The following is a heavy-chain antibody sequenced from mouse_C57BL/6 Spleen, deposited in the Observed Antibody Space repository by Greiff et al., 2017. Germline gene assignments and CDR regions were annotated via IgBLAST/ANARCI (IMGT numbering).Heavy chain of an antibody. CDR1: GYTFTDYE. Sequence: QVQLQQSGAELVRPGASVTLSCKASGYTFTDYEMHWVKQTPVHGLEWIGAIDPETGGTAYNQKFKGKAILTADKSSSTAYMELRSLTSEDSAVYYCTRWNDYAEEAYFDYWGQGTTLTVSS. V-gene: IGHV1-15*01. CDR3: TRWNDYAEEAYFDY. CDR2: IDPETGGT. D-gene: IGHD2-4*01. J-gene: IGHJ2*01.